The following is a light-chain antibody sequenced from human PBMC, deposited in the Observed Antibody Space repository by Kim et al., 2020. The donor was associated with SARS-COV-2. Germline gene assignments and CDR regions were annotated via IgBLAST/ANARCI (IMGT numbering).Light chain of an antibody. Sequence: LTQPPSVSGSPGQSITISCTGSSSDIGGYNYVSWFQQHPGKAPKLMIYDVTKWPSGISNRFSGSKSGNTASLTISGLQAEDEADYYCSSYSSSGAWVFGGGTQLTVL. V-gene: IGLV2-14*03. CDR1: SSDIGGYNY. J-gene: IGLJ3*02. CDR2: DVT. CDR3: SSYSSSGAWV.